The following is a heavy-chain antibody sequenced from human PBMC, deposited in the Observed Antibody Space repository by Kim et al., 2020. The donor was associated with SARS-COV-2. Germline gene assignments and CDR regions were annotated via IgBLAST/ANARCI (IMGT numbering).Heavy chain of an antibody. D-gene: IGHD3-22*01. V-gene: IGHV3-30*04. CDR2: ISYDGSNK. Sequence: GGSLRLSCAASGFTFSSYAMHWVRQAPGKGLEWVAVISYDGSNKYYADSVKGRFTISRDNSKNTLYLQMNSLRAEDTAVYYCARTYGSNYYDSSGYVGGFDYWGQGTLVTVSS. CDR3: ARTYGSNYYDSSGYVGGFDY. CDR1: GFTFSSYA. J-gene: IGHJ4*02.